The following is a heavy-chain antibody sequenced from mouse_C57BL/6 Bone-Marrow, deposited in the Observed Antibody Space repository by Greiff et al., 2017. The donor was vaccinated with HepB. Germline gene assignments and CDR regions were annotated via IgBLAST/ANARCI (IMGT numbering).Heavy chain of an antibody. D-gene: IGHD1-1*01. CDR2: IYPGSGST. CDR3: ARTAAYGSSPAWFAY. V-gene: IGHV1-55*01. Sequence: VQLRQPGAELVKPGASVKMSCKASGYTFTSYWITWVKQRPGQGLEWIGDIYPGSGSTNYNEKFKSKATLTVDTSSSTAYMQLSSLTSEDSAVYYCARTAAYGSSPAWFAYWGQGTLVTVSA. CDR1: GYTFTSYW. J-gene: IGHJ3*01.